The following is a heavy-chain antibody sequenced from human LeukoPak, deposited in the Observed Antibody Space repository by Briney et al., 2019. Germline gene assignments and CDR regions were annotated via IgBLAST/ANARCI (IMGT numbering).Heavy chain of an antibody. CDR3: ARMGIGEFGGALDV. Sequence: GGSLRLSCAVSGFSMRSYAMHWVRQAPGKGLEYVSSISGDGGTTYYPNSVKDRFTVSRDNSKNTLYLQMGRLRTDDTAVYYCARMGIGEFGGALDVWGQGTTVIVSS. CDR1: GFSMRSYA. V-gene: IGHV3-64*01. J-gene: IGHJ6*02. D-gene: IGHD3-3*01. CDR2: ISGDGGTT.